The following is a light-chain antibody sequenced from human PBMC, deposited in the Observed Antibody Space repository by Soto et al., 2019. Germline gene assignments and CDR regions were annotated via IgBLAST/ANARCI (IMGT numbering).Light chain of an antibody. J-gene: IGKJ2*01. V-gene: IGKV3-20*01. CDR3: QQYCSSPYT. CDR2: GAS. Sequence: EIVLTQSPGTLSLSPGERATLSCRASQSVSSSYLAWYQQKPGQAPRLIIYGASSRATGIPDRFSGSGSGTDFTLTISRLEPEDFAVYYCQQYCSSPYTFGQGTKLEIK. CDR1: QSVSSSY.